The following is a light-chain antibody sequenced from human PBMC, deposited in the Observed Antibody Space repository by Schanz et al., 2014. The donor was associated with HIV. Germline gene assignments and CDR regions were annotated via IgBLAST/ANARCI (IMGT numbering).Light chain of an antibody. J-gene: IGKJ2*01. Sequence: EIVLTQSPGTLSLSPGERATLSCRASQSVSSSYLAWYQQKVGQAPRLLIYGASTRVTGIPDRFSGSGSGTDFTLTISRLEPEDFAVYFCQQYASSPYTFGQGTKLEIK. V-gene: IGKV3-20*01. CDR3: QQYASSPYT. CDR1: QSVSSSY. CDR2: GAS.